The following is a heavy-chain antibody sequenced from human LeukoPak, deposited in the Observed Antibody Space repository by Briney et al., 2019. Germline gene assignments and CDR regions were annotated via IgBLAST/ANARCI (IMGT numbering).Heavy chain of an antibody. CDR1: GGSISSSSYY. CDR3: RSYYYGLYYFDY. CDR2: IYYSGST. V-gene: IGHV4-39*07. J-gene: IGHJ4*02. D-gene: IGHD3-10*01. Sequence: SETLSLTCTVSGGSISSSSYYWGWIRQPPGKGLERIGSIYYSGSTYYNPSLKSRVTISVDTSKNQFSLKLSSVTAADTAVYYCRSYYYGLYYFDYWGQGTLVTVSS.